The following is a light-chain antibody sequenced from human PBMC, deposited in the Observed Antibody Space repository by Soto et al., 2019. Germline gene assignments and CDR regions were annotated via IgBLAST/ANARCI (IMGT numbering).Light chain of an antibody. CDR3: QYYITHWT. CDR2: DAS. J-gene: IGKJ1*01. Sequence: DIQMTQSPSTLSASVGDRVTITCRASQSINTWLAWYQQRPGRAPKLLIYDASSLQSGVPSRFSGSGSATEFTLTISSLQPDDSAIYYCQYYITHWTFGQGSMV. CDR1: QSINTW. V-gene: IGKV1-5*01.